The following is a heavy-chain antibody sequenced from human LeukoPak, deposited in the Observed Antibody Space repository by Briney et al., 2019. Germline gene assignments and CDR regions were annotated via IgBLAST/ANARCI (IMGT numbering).Heavy chain of an antibody. J-gene: IGHJ6*02. CDR2: IYSGGST. D-gene: IGHD5-12*01. CDR3: ARARGYSGYESKWYYYGMDV. Sequence: PGGSLRLSCAASGLTVSSNYMSWVRQAPGKGLEWVSVIYSGGSTYYADSVKGRSTISRDNSKNTLYVQMSSLRAEDTAVYYCARARGYSGYESKWYYYGMDVWGQGTTVTVSS. CDR1: GLTVSSNY. V-gene: IGHV3-53*01.